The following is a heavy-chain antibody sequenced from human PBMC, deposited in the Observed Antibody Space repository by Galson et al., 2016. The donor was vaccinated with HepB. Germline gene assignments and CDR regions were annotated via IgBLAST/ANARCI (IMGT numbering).Heavy chain of an antibody. D-gene: IGHD5-24*01. Sequence: SVKVSCKASKYMFTSFFIHWVRQAPGQGLEWMGMISPSGWSTTYAQNFRGRVTMTRDTSTTTVYMELNSLKFVDTAMYYCARQLSSRPFDYWGQGTLVTVSS. CDR1: KYMFTSFF. CDR2: ISPSGWST. V-gene: IGHV1-46*01. CDR3: ARQLSSRPFDY. J-gene: IGHJ4*02.